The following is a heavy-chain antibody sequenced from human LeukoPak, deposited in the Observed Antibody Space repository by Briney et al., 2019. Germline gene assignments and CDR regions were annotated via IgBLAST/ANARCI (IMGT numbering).Heavy chain of an antibody. J-gene: IGHJ4*02. CDR2: IYTSGST. CDR3: ARGRYTYAGYYFDY. CDR1: GGSISSGSYY. V-gene: IGHV4-61*02. Sequence: SETLSLTCTVSGGSISSGSYYWSWIRQPAGKGLEWIGRIYTSGSTNYNPSLKSRVTISVDTSKDQFSLKLGSVTAADTAFYYCARGRYTYAGYYFDYWGRGTLVTVSS. D-gene: IGHD5-18*01.